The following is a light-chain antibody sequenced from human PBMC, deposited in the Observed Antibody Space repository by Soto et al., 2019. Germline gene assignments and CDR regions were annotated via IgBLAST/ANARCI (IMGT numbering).Light chain of an antibody. J-gene: IGLJ1*01. Sequence: QAASVSGSPGQSITISCTGSSSDIGTYNLVSWYQQQPGKAPRLVIYEVSGRPSGVSVRFSGSKSGNTASLTISGLQVDDEGDYYCSSYTKPSPAYVFGTGTKVTVL. CDR2: EVS. CDR1: SSDIGTYNL. CDR3: SSYTKPSPAYV. V-gene: IGLV2-14*01.